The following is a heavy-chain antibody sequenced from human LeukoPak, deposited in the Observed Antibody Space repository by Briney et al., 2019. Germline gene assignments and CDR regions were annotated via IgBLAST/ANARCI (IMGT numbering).Heavy chain of an antibody. Sequence: PGGSLRLSCGASGVTFSNAWMSWVRQAPGKGVEWVGRIKSKTDGGTTDYSAPVKGRFTISRDDSKNTLYLQMNSLKTEDTAVYYCTTDSVASNLDYWGQGTLVTVSS. D-gene: IGHD6-19*01. CDR3: TTDSVASNLDY. CDR1: GVTFSNAW. CDR2: IKSKTDGGTT. J-gene: IGHJ4*02. V-gene: IGHV3-15*01.